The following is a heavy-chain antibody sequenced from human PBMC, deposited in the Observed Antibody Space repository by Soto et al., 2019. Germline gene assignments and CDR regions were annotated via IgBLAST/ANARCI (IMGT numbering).Heavy chain of an antibody. D-gene: IGHD3-16*01. J-gene: IGHJ5*02. CDR2: IYATGTT. CDR3: VRDGTKTLRDWFEP. V-gene: IGHV4-4*07. Sequence: PSESLSLACTVSGASISGFYWSWIRKSAGKGLAWIGRIYATGTTDYNPSLKSRVMMSVDTSKKQFCLKLRSVTAAYTAVYYCVRDGTKTLRDWFEPWGQGISVTVSS. CDR1: GASISGFY.